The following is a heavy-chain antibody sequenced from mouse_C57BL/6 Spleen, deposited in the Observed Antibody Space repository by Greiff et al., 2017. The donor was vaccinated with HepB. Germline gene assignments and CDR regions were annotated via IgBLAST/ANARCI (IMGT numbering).Heavy chain of an antibody. CDR2: ISSGSSTI. V-gene: IGHV5-17*01. Sequence: DVQLVESGGGLVKPGGSLKLSCAASGFTFSDYGMHWVRQAPEKGLEWVAYISSGSSTIYYADTVKGRFTISRDNAKNTLFLQMTSLRSEDTAMYYCARHGTLYFDYWGQGTTLTVSS. J-gene: IGHJ2*01. CDR3: ARHGTLYFDY. CDR1: GFTFSDYG. D-gene: IGHD4-1*01.